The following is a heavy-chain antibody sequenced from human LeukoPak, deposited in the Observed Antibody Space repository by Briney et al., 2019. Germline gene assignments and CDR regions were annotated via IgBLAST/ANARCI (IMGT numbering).Heavy chain of an antibody. V-gene: IGHV3-23*01. CDR2: ISANGGLT. J-gene: IGHJ4*02. D-gene: IGHD3-22*01. Sequence: PGGSLRLSCAASEFTFSNYVMSWVRQAPGKGLEWVSSISANGGLTDYADSVKGRFTISRDNSKNTLYLQMNSLRADDTSVYYCARDYYDRSGYFYFDSWGQGTLVTVSS. CDR3: ARDYYDRSGYFYFDS. CDR1: EFTFSNYV.